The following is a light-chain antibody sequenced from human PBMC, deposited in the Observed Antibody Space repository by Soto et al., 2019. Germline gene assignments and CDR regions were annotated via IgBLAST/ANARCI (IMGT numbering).Light chain of an antibody. CDR3: SSYRNTNTHVV. V-gene: IGLV2-14*01. J-gene: IGLJ2*01. CDR2: EVT. CDR1: SSDVGGFNY. Sequence: QSALTQPASVSGSPGQSITISCTGTSSDVGGFNYVSWYQQPPGIAPKLMIYEVTNRPSGVSNRFSGSKSCNTASLTISGLQAEDEADYYCSSYRNTNTHVVFGGGTKVTVL.